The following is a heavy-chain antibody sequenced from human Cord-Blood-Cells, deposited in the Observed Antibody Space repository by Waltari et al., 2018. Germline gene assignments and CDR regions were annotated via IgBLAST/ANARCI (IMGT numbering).Heavy chain of an antibody. V-gene: IGHV3-73*02. Sequence: EVQLVESGGGLVQPGGSLKLSCAASGFTFSGSAMHWVRQASGKGLEWVGRIRSKANRYATADAASVKGRFNISRDDSKNTAYLQMNSLKTEDTAVYYCTRHSDSIVVVLWGQGTLVTVSS. CDR1: GFTFSGSA. J-gene: IGHJ4*02. D-gene: IGHD3-22*01. CDR3: TRHSDSIVVVL. CDR2: IRSKANRYAT.